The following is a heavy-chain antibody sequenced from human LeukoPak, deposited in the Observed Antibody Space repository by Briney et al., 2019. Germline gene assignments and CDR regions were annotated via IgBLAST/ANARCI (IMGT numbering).Heavy chain of an antibody. D-gene: IGHD3-9*01. CDR1: GFTFSSYA. CDR2: ISYDGSNK. J-gene: IGHJ6*02. V-gene: IGHV3-30*14. CDR3: ARAPVLRYFDWLEEDYYYGMDV. Sequence: GGSLRLSCAASGFTFSSYAMHWVRQAPGEGLEWVAVISYDGSNKYYADSVKGRFTISRDNSKNTLYLQMNSLRAEDTAVYYCARAPVLRYFDWLEEDYYYGMDVWGQGTTVTVSS.